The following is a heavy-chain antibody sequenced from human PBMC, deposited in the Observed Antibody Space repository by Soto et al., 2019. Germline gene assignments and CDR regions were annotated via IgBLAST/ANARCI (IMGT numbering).Heavy chain of an antibody. CDR2: INAGNGDT. Sequence: QVQLVQSGAEVKKPGASVKVSCKASGYTFTNYGIHWVRQAPAQRLEWMGWINAGNGDTTYSQTFQGRFTMTRDTSASRAYMAMSSLRSEDTAVYYCARVQLYCSSTSCFTYGMDVWGQGTTVTVSS. CDR1: GYTFTNYG. J-gene: IGHJ6*02. D-gene: IGHD2-2*02. V-gene: IGHV1-3*01. CDR3: ARVQLYCSSTSCFTYGMDV.